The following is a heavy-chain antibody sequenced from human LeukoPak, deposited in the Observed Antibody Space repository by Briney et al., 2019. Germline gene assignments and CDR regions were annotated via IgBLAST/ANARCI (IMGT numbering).Heavy chain of an antibody. Sequence: PSETLSLTCTVSGGSISSSGYYWGWIRQPPGKGLEWIGSMYYSGSTYYNPSLKSRVTISVDTSKNHFSLKLSSVTAADTAVYYCGRSYHDDAWAAFDIWGQGTVVTTSS. J-gene: IGHJ3*02. CDR2: MYYSGST. D-gene: IGHD3-16*01. CDR1: GGSISSSGYY. V-gene: IGHV4-39*07. CDR3: GRSYHDDAWAAFDI.